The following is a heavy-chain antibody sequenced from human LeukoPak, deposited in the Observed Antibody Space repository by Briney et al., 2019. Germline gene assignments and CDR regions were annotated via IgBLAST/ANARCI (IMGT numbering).Heavy chain of an antibody. V-gene: IGHV1-18*01. J-gene: IGHJ4*02. CDR2: IANNGNT. D-gene: IGHD3-16*01. CDR3: ARGGAIGVDF. CDR1: GFTFVNYG. Sequence: GASVKVSCEASGFTFVNYGFNWVRQAPGQGFEWMGWIANNGNTNYAQHLQGRVTLTTDLTTSTAYMELRSLRSGDTAVYFCARGGAIGVDFWGQGTPVTVSS.